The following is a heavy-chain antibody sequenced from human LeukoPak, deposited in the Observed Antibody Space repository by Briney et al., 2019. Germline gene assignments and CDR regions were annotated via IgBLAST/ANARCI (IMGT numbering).Heavy chain of an antibody. CDR1: GFTFNSYG. V-gene: IGHV3-23*01. D-gene: IGHD1-14*01. J-gene: IGHJ4*02. CDR3: AKGSINQGFY. CDR2: TSGGVSYST. Sequence: GGSLRLSCAASGFTFNSYGMTWVRQAPGKGLEWVSATSGGVSYSTFYADSVKGRFTISRDNSKNTLHLQMNSLRAEDTAIYYCAKGSINQGFYWGQGTLVTVPS.